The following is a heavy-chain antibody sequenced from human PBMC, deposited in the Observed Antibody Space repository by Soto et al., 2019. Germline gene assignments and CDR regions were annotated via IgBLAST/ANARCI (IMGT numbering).Heavy chain of an antibody. Sequence: PSETLSLTCTVSGGSISSYYWSWIRQPPGKGLEWIGYIYYSGSTNYNPSLKSRVTISVDTSKNQFSLKLSSVTAADTAVYYCARVSSSSLLGAYYFDYWGQGTLVTVPS. CDR2: IYYSGST. CDR1: GGSISSYY. CDR3: ARVSSSSLLGAYYFDY. J-gene: IGHJ4*02. D-gene: IGHD6-13*01. V-gene: IGHV4-59*01.